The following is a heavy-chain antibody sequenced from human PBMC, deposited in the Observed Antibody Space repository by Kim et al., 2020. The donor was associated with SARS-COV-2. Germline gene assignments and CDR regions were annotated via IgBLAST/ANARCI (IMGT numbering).Heavy chain of an antibody. D-gene: IGHD6-13*01. V-gene: IGHV3-15*01. CDR3: KGDGSWYRASLDY. CDR1: GFTFSNAW. J-gene: IGHJ4*02. Sequence: GGSLRLSCAASGFTFSNAWMSWVRQAPGKGLEWVGRIKSKTDGGTTDYAAPVKGRFTISRDDSKNTLYLQMNSLKTEDTAVYYCKGDGSWYRASLDYWGQGTLVTVSS. CDR2: IKSKTDGGTT.